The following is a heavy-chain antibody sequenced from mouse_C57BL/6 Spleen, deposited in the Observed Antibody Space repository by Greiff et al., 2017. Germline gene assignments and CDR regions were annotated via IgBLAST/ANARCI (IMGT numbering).Heavy chain of an antibody. J-gene: IGHJ4*01. V-gene: IGHV1-80*01. Sequence: QVQLQQSGAELVKPGASVKISCKASGYAFSSYWMNWVKQRPGKGLEWIGRIYPGDGDTNYNGKFKGKATLTADKSSSTAYMQISSLTSEDSAVYFCARDYDYGGGYYDVGDWGQGATVTV. CDR1: GYAFSSYW. D-gene: IGHD2-4*01. CDR3: ARDYDYGGGYYDVGD. CDR2: IYPGDGDT.